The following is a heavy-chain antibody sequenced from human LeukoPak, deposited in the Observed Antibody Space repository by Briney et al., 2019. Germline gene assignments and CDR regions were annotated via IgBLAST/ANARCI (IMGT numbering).Heavy chain of an antibody. CDR3: ARGGIGDPLRGDY. J-gene: IGHJ4*02. V-gene: IGHV7-4-1*02. Sequence: GASVKVSCKASGYAFTRHYMHWVRQAPGQGLEWMGWINTNTGNPTYAQGFTGRFVFSLDTSVSTAYLQISSLKAEDTAVYYCARGGIGDPLRGDYWGQGTLVTVSS. CDR2: INTNTGNP. D-gene: IGHD3-16*01. CDR1: GYAFTRHY.